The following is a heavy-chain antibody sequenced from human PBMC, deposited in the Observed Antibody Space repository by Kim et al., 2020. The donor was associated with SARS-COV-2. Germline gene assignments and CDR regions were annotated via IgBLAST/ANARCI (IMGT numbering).Heavy chain of an antibody. CDR3: ARVTGYCSSTSCHIDY. CDR2: IYYSGST. CDR1: GDSISSNDYY. D-gene: IGHD2-2*02. Sequence: SETLSLTCTVSGDSISSNDYYWSWIRQHPGKGLEWIGYIYYSGSTYYNPSLKSRVTISVDTSKNQFSLKLSSVTAADTAVYYCARVTGYCSSTSCHIDYWGQGTLVTVSS. V-gene: IGHV4-31*03. J-gene: IGHJ4*02.